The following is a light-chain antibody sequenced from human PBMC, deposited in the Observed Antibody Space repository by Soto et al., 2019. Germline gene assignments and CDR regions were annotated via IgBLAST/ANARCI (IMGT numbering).Light chain of an antibody. CDR3: SSYTNKDTLL. J-gene: IGLJ3*02. V-gene: IGLV2-14*03. CDR1: SSDVGGYDH. Sequence: QSALTQPASVSGSPGQSITISCTGTSSDVGGYDHVSWYQQHPGKAPKLIIYDVTVRPSGISRRFSGSKSDNTASLALSGLQPEDEADYYCSSYTNKDTLLFGGGTKITVL. CDR2: DVT.